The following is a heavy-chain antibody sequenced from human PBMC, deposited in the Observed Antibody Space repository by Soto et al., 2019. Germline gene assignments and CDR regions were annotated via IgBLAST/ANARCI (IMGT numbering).Heavy chain of an antibody. CDR3: ARVVGATGAFDI. CDR1: GGSISSYC. V-gene: IGHV4-59*01. D-gene: IGHD1-26*01. Sequence: SETLSLTCTVSGGSISSYCWSWIRQPPGKGLEWIGYIYYSGSTNYNPSLKSRVTISVDTSKNQFSLKLSSVTAADTAVYYCARVVGATGAFDICGQGTMVTVSS. J-gene: IGHJ3*02. CDR2: IYYSGST.